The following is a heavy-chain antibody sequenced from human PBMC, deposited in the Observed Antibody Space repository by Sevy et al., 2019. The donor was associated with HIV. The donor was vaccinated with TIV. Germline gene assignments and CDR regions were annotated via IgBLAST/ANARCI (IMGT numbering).Heavy chain of an antibody. Sequence: ASVKVSCKASGYTFSDHFIHWVRQATGQGLEWMGWINPNSGDTKYAQNFHGRVTLTRDTSIGSGYMELTSLRSDDTAVYYCATHGGYRYGSLLDYWGQGTLVTVSS. V-gene: IGHV1-2*02. J-gene: IGHJ4*02. D-gene: IGHD5-18*01. CDR1: GYTFSDHF. CDR3: ATHGGYRYGSLLDY. CDR2: INPNSGDT.